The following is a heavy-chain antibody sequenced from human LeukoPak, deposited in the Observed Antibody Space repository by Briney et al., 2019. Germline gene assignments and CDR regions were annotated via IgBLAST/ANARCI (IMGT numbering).Heavy chain of an antibody. Sequence: SETLSLTCTVSGGSISSYYWSWIRQPPGKGLEWIGYIYYSGSTNYNPSLKSRVTISVDTSKNQFSLKLSSVTAADTAVYYCARGDYGGNSEDYWGQGTLVTVSS. V-gene: IGHV4-59*08. D-gene: IGHD4-23*01. CDR2: IYYSGST. CDR1: GGSISSYY. J-gene: IGHJ4*02. CDR3: ARGDYGGNSEDY.